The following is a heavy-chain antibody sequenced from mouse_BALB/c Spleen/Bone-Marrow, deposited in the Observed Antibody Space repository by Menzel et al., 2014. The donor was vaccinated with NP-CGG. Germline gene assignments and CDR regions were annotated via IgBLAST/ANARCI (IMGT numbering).Heavy chain of an antibody. CDR3: ARLGYYGTMVY. CDR1: GFDFSRYW. D-gene: IGHD1-1*01. V-gene: IGHV4-1*02. CDR2: INPGSSTI. J-gene: IGHJ4*01. Sequence: EVQLVESGGGLVQPGGSLKLSCAASGFDFSRYWMSWVRQAPGKGLEWIGEINPGSSTINYTPSLKDKFIISRDNAKNTLYLQMSKVRSEDTALYYCARLGYYGTMVYWGQGTSVTVSS.